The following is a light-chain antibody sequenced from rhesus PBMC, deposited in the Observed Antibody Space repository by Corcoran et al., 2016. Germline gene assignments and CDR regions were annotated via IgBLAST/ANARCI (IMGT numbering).Light chain of an antibody. CDR1: QVINNY. CDR3: HQHDIYPRT. V-gene: IGKV1S14*01. CDR2: HGS. Sequence: DIQMTQSLSSLSASVGDTASITCRASQVINNYLAWYQQKPGKAPKPLVYHGSNLERGVPSRFSGSGSRTDFTLTIISLHPEDFAIYYCHQHDIYPRTFGQGTKVEFK. J-gene: IGKJ1*01.